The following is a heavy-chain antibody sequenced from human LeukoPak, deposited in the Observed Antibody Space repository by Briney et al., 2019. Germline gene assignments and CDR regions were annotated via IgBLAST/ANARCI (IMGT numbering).Heavy chain of an antibody. V-gene: IGHV4-59*01. D-gene: IGHD2-2*01. CDR3: AREGSCSSTSSPPGEYYFDY. Sequence: SETLSLTCTVSGGSISSYYWSWIRQPPGKGLEWIGYIYYSGSTNYNPSLKSRVTISVDTSKNQFSLKLSSVTAADTAVYYCAREGSCSSTSSPPGEYYFDYWGQGTLVTVSS. J-gene: IGHJ4*02. CDR2: IYYSGST. CDR1: GGSISSYY.